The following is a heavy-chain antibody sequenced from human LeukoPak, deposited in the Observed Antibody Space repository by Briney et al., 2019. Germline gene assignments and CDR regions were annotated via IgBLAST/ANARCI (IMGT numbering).Heavy chain of an antibody. D-gene: IGHD2-15*01. J-gene: IGHJ3*02. CDR1: GLSFSSFA. V-gene: IGHV3-21*01. CDR2: ISSSSSYI. Sequence: GGSLRLSCAASGLSFSSFAMSWVRQAPGKGLEWVSSISSSSSYIYYADSMKGRFTISRGNARNSLYLQMNSLRAEDTAMYFCARDSNPYCSGGSCTAFDIWGQGTMVTVSS. CDR3: ARDSNPYCSGGSCTAFDI.